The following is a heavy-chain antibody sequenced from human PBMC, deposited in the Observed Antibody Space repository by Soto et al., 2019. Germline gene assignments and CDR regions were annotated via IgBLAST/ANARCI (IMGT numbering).Heavy chain of an antibody. D-gene: IGHD6-13*01. CDR3: ARGLAAAGTVYFQH. CDR2: TNSDGSST. V-gene: IGHV3-74*01. J-gene: IGHJ1*01. CDR1: GFTFNRYW. Sequence: SLRLSCAASGFTFNRYWMHWVRQGPGKGLMWVARTNSDGSSTRYADSVMGRFTISRDNAKNTVYLEMNSLRAEDTAVYYCARGLAAAGTVYFQHWGQGSLVTVSS.